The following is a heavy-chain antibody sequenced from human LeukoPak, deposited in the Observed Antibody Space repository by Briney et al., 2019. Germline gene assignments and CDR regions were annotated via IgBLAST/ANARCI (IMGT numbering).Heavy chain of an antibody. D-gene: IGHD5-18*01. Sequence: ASVKVSCKASGYTFTSYGISWVRQAPGQGLEWMGWISAYNGNTNYAQKLQGRVTMTTEPSTGTAYMELRSLRSDDTAVYCCATTSDTAMVTFVPGGQGTLVSVS. CDR1: GYTFTSYG. CDR2: ISAYNGNT. V-gene: IGHV1-18*01. CDR3: ATTSDTAMVTFVP. J-gene: IGHJ5*02.